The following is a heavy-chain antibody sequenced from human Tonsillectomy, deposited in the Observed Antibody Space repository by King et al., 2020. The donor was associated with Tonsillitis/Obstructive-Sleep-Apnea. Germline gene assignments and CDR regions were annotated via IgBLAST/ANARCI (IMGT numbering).Heavy chain of an antibody. J-gene: IGHJ5*02. V-gene: IGHV3-33*01. D-gene: IGHD1-26*01. CDR2: IWYDGSKK. CDR1: GFTFSNYG. Sequence: QVQLVESGGGVVQPGRSLRLSCEASGFTFSNYGMHWVRQAPGKGLEWVALIWYDGSKKYYGDSVKGRFTISRDNSKNTLYLQMNSLRAEDTAVYYCARARVLKGGFDPWGQGTLVTVSS. CDR3: ARARVLKGGFDP.